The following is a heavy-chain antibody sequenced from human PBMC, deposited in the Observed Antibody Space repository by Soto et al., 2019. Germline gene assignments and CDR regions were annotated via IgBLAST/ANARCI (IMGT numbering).Heavy chain of an antibody. Sequence: SGGSLRLSCTASGFTFGDYAMSWFRQAPGKGLEWVGFIRSKAYGGTTEYAASVKGRFTISRDDSKSIAYLQMNSLKTEDTAVYYCTRVNYDYVWGSYRNGSWGPGTRVTVSS. J-gene: IGHJ4*02. D-gene: IGHD3-16*02. V-gene: IGHV3-49*03. CDR3: TRVNYDYVWGSYRNGS. CDR2: IRSKAYGGTT. CDR1: GFTFGDYA.